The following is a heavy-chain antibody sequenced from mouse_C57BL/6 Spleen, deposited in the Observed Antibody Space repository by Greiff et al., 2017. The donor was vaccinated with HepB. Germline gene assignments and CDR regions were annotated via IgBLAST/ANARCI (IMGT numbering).Heavy chain of an antibody. V-gene: IGHV5-4*01. CDR1: GFTFSSYA. CDR3: ARGSLGSGFAY. CDR2: ISDGGSYT. D-gene: IGHD3-3*01. Sequence: EVHLVESGGGLVKPGGSLKLSCAASGFTFSSYAMSWVRQTPEKRLEWVATISDGGSYTYYPDNVKGRFTISRDNAKNNLYLQMSHLKSEDTAMYYCARGSLGSGFAYWGQGTLVTVSA. J-gene: IGHJ3*01.